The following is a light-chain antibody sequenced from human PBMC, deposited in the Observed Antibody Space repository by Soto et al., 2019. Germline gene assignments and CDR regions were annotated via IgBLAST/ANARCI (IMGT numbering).Light chain of an antibody. J-gene: IGKJ3*01. Sequence: DVQMTQSPSSLSASVGDRVTITCQASQDISNFLNWYHQAPGKAPQLLIYDVSNLQPGVASRFSGSGSGTDFTLTISSLQPEDFATYYCQQSYSTPGFTFGPGTKVDIK. CDR2: DVS. CDR1: QDISNF. CDR3: QQSYSTPGFT. V-gene: IGKV1-39*01.